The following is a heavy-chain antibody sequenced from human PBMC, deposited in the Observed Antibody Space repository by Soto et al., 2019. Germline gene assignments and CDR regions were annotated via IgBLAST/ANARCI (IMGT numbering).Heavy chain of an antibody. CDR1: GFTFSSYS. D-gene: IGHD3-22*01. J-gene: IGHJ4*02. Sequence: GGSLRLSCAASGFTFSSYSMNWVRQAPGKGLEWVSYISSSSTIYYADSVKGRFTISRDNAKNSLYLQMNSLRDEDTAVYYCARDLYYYDSSGYWVSDYWGQGTLVTVSS. CDR2: ISSSSTI. CDR3: ARDLYYYDSSGYWVSDY. V-gene: IGHV3-48*02.